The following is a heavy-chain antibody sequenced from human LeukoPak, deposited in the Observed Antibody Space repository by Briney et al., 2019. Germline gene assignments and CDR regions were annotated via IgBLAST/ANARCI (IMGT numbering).Heavy chain of an antibody. D-gene: IGHD3-9*01. CDR2: IYYSGST. J-gene: IGHJ6*02. CDR1: GGSISSYY. CDR3: AVGGYYDILTGLLYYGMDV. Sequence: SETLPLTCTVSGGSISSYYWSWIRQPPGKGLEWIGYIYYSGSTNYNPSLKSRVTISVDTSKNQFSLKLSSVTAADTAVYYCAVGGYYDILTGLLYYGMDVWGQGTTVTVSS. V-gene: IGHV4-59*12.